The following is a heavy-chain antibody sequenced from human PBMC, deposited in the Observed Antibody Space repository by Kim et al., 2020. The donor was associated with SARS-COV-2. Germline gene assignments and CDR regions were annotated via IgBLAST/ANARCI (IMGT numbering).Heavy chain of an antibody. CDR1: GGSISSGGYY. V-gene: IGHV4-31*03. CDR2: SYYSGIT. Sequence: SETLSLTCTVSGGSISSGGYYWSWIRQHPGKGLEWIGYSYYSGITYYNPSLKSRVTISVDTSKNQFSLKLSSVTAADTALYYCARGGVVATIGYWGQGTLVTVSS. CDR3: ARGGVVATIGY. D-gene: IGHD2-15*01. J-gene: IGHJ4*02.